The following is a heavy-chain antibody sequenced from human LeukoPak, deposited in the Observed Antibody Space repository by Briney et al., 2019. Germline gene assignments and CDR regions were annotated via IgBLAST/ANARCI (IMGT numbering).Heavy chain of an antibody. D-gene: IGHD3-22*01. Sequence: GESLKISCKGSGYSFSNYWIGWVRQMPGKGLDWMGFIYPGDSDTRYSPSFQGQVTISVDKSISTAYLQWSSLKASDTAMYYCARRGSFSNDNRLDYWGQGTLVTVSS. CDR1: GYSFSNYW. CDR3: ARRGSFSNDNRLDY. V-gene: IGHV5-51*01. CDR2: IYPGDSDT. J-gene: IGHJ4*02.